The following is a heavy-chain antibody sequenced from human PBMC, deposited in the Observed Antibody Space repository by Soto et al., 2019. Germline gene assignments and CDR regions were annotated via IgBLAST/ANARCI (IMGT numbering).Heavy chain of an antibody. V-gene: IGHV1-18*04. CDR3: ARGWDDYGSHLEEDY. CDR2: ISAYNGNT. Sequence: QVQLVQSGAEVKKPGASVQVSCKASGYTFTSYGISWVRQAPGQGLEWMGWISAYNGNTNYAQKLQGRVTMTTDTSTSTAYMQLRSLRSDATDVYYCARGWDDYGSHLEEDYGGQGTLVTVAS. J-gene: IGHJ4*02. D-gene: IGHD3-10*01. CDR1: GYTFTSYG.